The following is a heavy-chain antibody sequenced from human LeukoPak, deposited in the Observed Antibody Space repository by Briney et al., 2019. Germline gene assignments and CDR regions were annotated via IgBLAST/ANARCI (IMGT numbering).Heavy chain of an antibody. Sequence: GASLRLSCAASGFTFSNYAISWVRQAPGKGLGGVSTISGGGGNTYYADSGKGRFTISRDNSKNTLYLQMNSLRAEDTAVYYCANADPVTRGFDYWGQGSLVTVSS. CDR1: GFTFSNYA. CDR3: ANADPVTRGFDY. CDR2: ISGGGGNT. J-gene: IGHJ4*02. V-gene: IGHV3-23*01. D-gene: IGHD4-11*01.